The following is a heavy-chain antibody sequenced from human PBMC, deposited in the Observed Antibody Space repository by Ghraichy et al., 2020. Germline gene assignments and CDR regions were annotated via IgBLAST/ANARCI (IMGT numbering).Heavy chain of an antibody. CDR2: ISYDGSNK. V-gene: IGHV3-30*18. CDR1: GFTFSSYG. J-gene: IGHJ6*02. Sequence: GGSLRLSCAASGFTFSSYGMHWVRQAPGKGLEWVAVISYDGSNKYYADSVKGRFTISRDNSKNTLYLQMNSLRAEDTAVYYCAKDLEDYSNYAGYYYYGMDVWGQGTTVTVSS. D-gene: IGHD4-11*01. CDR3: AKDLEDYSNYAGYYYYGMDV.